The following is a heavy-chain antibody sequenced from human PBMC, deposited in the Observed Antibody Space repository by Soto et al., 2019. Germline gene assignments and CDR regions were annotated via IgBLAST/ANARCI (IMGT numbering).Heavy chain of an antibody. D-gene: IGHD6-19*01. CDR2: MNPDSGDT. CDR1: GYTFTNYD. Sequence: ASVKVSCKASGYTFTNYDINWVRQATGQGLEWMGWMNPDSGDTRYAQKFQGRVTMTRDTSISTAYMELSSLRSEDTAVYYCARAVAVPADFDYWGQGTLVTVSS. J-gene: IGHJ4*02. CDR3: ARAVAVPADFDY. V-gene: IGHV1-8*01.